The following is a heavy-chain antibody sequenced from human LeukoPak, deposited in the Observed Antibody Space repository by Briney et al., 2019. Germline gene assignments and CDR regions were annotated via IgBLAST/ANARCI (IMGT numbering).Heavy chain of an antibody. CDR2: INPSGGST. V-gene: IGHV1-46*01. CDR1: GYTFTSYY. Sequence: GASVKVSCKASGYTFTSYYIHWVRQAPGQGLEWMGIINPSGGSTSYAQKFQGRVTMTRDMSTSTVYMELSSLRSEDTAVYYCARESYDSSGYYYSDYWGQGTLVTVSS. CDR3: ARESYDSSGYYYSDY. J-gene: IGHJ4*02. D-gene: IGHD3-22*01.